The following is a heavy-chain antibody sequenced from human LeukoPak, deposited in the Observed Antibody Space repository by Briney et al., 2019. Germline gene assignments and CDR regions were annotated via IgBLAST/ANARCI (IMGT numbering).Heavy chain of an antibody. J-gene: IGHJ4*02. CDR2: IIPIFGTA. CDR3: ARDPRITMVRGVSYFDY. D-gene: IGHD3-10*01. Sequence: SVKVSCKASGGTFSSYAISWVRQAPGQGLEWIGGIIPIFGTANYAQKFQGRVTITADESTSTAYMELSSLRSEDTAVYYCARDPRITMVRGVSYFDYWGQGTLVTVSS. CDR1: GGTFSSYA. V-gene: IGHV1-69*13.